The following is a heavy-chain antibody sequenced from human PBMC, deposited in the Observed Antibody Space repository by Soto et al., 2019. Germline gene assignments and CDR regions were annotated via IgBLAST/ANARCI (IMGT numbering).Heavy chain of an antibody. CDR3: ARYYNSLVF. CDR1: GGSISSVDHY. J-gene: IGHJ4*02. Sequence: SETLSLTCTVSGGSISSVDHYWSWIRQPPGKGLEWIAYIYYSGTTYYNPSLKSRITMSVDTSKNQFSLKLGSVTAADTAVYYCARYYNSLVFWGQGALVTV. CDR2: IYYSGTT. V-gene: IGHV4-30-4*01. D-gene: IGHD3-10*01.